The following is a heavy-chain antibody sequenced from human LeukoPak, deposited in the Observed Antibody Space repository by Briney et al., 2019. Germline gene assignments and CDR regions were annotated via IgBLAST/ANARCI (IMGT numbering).Heavy chain of an antibody. V-gene: IGHV1-2*02. J-gene: IGHJ3*02. CDR1: GYTFTGYY. CDR3: ARARLTAHDAFDI. D-gene: IGHD5-18*01. Sequence: ASVKVSCKASGYTFTGYYMHWVRQAPGQGLEWMGWINPNSGGTNYAQKFQGRVTMTRDTSISTAYMELSRLRSDDTAVYYCARARLTAHDAFDIWGQGTMVTVSS. CDR2: INPNSGGT.